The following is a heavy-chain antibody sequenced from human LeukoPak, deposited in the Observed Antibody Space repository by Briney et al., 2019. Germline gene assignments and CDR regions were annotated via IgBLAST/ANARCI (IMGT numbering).Heavy chain of an antibody. J-gene: IGHJ5*02. CDR2: IYTSGST. CDR1: GGSISSGSYY. CDR3: ASGSPFDP. D-gene: IGHD1-26*01. V-gene: IGHV4-61*02. Sequence: SQTLSLTRTVSGGSISSGSYYWSWIRQPAGKGLEWIGRIYTSGSTNYNPSLKSRVTISVDTSKNQFSLKLSSVTAADTAVYYCASGSPFDPWGQGTLVTVSS.